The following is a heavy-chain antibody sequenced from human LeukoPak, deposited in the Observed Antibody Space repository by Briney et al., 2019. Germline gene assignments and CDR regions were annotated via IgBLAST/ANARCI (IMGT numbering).Heavy chain of an antibody. J-gene: IGHJ4*02. V-gene: IGHV1-18*04. D-gene: IGHD2-21*02. Sequence: ASVKVSCKASGYTFTTYRISWVRHAPGQGLEWMGWISTSNGNTNYAEKVQGRVTMTTDTPTTTAYMELRSLKSDDTAAYFCVREVPRYCGGDCDGGNFDYWGQGTLVTVSS. CDR3: VREVPRYCGGDCDGGNFDY. CDR1: GYTFTTYR. CDR2: ISTSNGNT.